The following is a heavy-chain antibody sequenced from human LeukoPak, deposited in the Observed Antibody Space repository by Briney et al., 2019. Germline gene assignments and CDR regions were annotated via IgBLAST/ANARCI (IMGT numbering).Heavy chain of an antibody. Sequence: ASVKVSCKASRYTFTSYYMHWVRQAPGQGLEWMGIINPSGGSTSYAQKFQGRVTMTRDTSTSTVYMELSSLRSEDTAVYYCARESNAGHYFDYWGQGTLVTVSS. CDR3: ARESNAGHYFDY. J-gene: IGHJ4*02. CDR2: INPSGGST. D-gene: IGHD2-8*01. CDR1: RYTFTSYY. V-gene: IGHV1-46*01.